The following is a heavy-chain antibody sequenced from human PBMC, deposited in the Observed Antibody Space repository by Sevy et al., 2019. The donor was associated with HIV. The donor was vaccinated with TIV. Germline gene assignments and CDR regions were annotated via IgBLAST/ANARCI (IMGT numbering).Heavy chain of an antibody. CDR3: AKGNGSGYYYVVDAFDI. CDR2: ISGSGGST. D-gene: IGHD3-22*01. V-gene: IGHV3-23*01. Sequence: GGSLRLSCAASGFTFSSYAMSWVRQAPGKGLEWVSAISGSGGSTYYADSVKGRFTIPRDNSKNTLYLQMNSLRAEDTAVYYCAKGNGSGYYYVVDAFDIWGQGTMVTVSS. CDR1: GFTFSSYA. J-gene: IGHJ3*02.